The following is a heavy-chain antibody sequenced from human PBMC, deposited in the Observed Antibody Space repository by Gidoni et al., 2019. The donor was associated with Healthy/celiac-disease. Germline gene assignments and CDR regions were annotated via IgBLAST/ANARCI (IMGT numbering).Heavy chain of an antibody. CDR2: ISYDGSNK. V-gene: IGHV3-30*18. J-gene: IGHJ5*02. CDR3: AKNHAYHADNWFDP. CDR1: GFTFSSYG. D-gene: IGHD2-21*01. Sequence: QVQLVESGGGVVQPGRSLRLSCAASGFTFSSYGMHWVRQAPGKGLEWVAVISYDGSNKYYADSVKGRFTISRDNSKNTLYLQMNSLRAEDTAVYYCAKNHAYHADNWFDPWGQGTLVTVSS.